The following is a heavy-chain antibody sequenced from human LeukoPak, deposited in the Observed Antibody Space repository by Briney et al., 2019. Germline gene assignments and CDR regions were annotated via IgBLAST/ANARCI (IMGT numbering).Heavy chain of an antibody. CDR2: ISSSSSTI. CDR1: GFTFSSYS. Sequence: GGSLRLSCAASGFTFSSYSMNWVRQALGKGLEWVSYISSSSSTIYYADSVKGRFTISRDNAKNSLYLQMNSLRAEDTAVYYCARDTSSSWYFDLWGRGTLVTVSS. CDR3: ARDTSSSWYFDL. D-gene: IGHD6-13*01. J-gene: IGHJ2*01. V-gene: IGHV3-48*01.